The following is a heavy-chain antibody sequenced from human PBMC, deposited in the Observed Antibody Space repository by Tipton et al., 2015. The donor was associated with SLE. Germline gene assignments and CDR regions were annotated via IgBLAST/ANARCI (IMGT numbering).Heavy chain of an antibody. CDR2: IYHSGIT. CDR1: GGSIRSYY. V-gene: IGHV4-59*01. J-gene: IGHJ5*02. CDR3: ARGPPFMEWERNWFDP. Sequence: TLSLTCTVSGGSIRSYYWTWIRQPPGKRLEWIAYIYHSGITNYNPSLQSRVTISVDRSKNQFSLKLTSVTAADTAVYYCARGPPFMEWERNWFDPWGQGTQVPVSS. D-gene: IGHD3-3*02.